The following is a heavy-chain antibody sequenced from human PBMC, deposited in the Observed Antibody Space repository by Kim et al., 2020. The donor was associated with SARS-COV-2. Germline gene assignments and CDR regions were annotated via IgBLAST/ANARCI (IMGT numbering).Heavy chain of an antibody. Sequence: SETLSLTCTVSGGSISSGGYYWSWIRQHPGKGLEWIGYIYYSGSTYYSPSLKSRVTISVDTSKNQFSLKLSSVTAADTAVYYCARDTAVRYSGYVGGSTVWGQGTTVTVSS. CDR1: GGSISSGGYY. CDR3: ARDTAVRYSGYVGGSTV. J-gene: IGHJ6*02. D-gene: IGHD5-12*01. CDR2: IYYSGST. V-gene: IGHV4-31*03.